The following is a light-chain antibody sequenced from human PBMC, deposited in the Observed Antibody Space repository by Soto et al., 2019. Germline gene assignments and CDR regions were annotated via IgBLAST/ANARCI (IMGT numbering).Light chain of an antibody. CDR3: QQSYSTPRT. CDR2: AAS. CDR1: QSISSY. J-gene: IGKJ1*01. V-gene: IGKV1-39*01. Sequence: DIPMTQSPSSLSASVGDRVTITCRASQSISSYLNWYQQKPGKAPKLLIYAASSLQSGVPSRFSDSGSGTDFTLTISSLQPEDFASYYCQQSYSTPRTFGQGTKVELK.